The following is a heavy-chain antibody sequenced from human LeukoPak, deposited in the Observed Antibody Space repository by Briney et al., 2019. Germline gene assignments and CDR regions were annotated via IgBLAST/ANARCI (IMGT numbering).Heavy chain of an antibody. CDR3: AKGSYCGGGSCYSDPLFDY. CDR2: ISGSGGST. V-gene: IGHV3-23*01. D-gene: IGHD2-15*01. CDR1: GFTFSSYA. Sequence: PGGSLRLSCAASGFTFSSYAMSWVRQAPGKGLEWVSAISGSGGSTYYADSVKGRFTISRDNSKNTLYLQMNSLRAEDTAVYYCAKGSYCGGGSCYSDPLFDYWGQGTLVTVSS. J-gene: IGHJ4*02.